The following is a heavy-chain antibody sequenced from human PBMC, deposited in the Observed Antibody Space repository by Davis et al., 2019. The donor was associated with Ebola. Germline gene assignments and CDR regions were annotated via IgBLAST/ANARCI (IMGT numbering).Heavy chain of an antibody. Sequence: MPSETLSLTCTVSGGSISSYYWSWIRQPPGKGLEWIGSIYYSGSTYYNASLKRRVTISVDTSKNQFSLKLSSVTAADTAVYYCARYSNYGGPWGSRDYWGQGTLVTVSS. CDR2: IYYSGST. CDR1: GGSISSYY. CDR3: ARYSNYGGPWGSRDY. J-gene: IGHJ4*02. D-gene: IGHD4-11*01. V-gene: IGHV4-39*01.